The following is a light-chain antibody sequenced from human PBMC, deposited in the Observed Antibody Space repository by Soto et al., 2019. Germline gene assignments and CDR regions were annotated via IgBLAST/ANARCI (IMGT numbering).Light chain of an antibody. CDR1: QSVSSSY. CDR2: GAS. Sequence: EIVLTQSPGTLSLSPGERATLSCRASQSVSSSYLAWYQHKPGQGPKLLIYGASSRATGIPERFSGSGSGTDFTLTISRLEPEDFAVYYCQQYGSTPVTFGQGTKVDI. CDR3: QQYGSTPVT. V-gene: IGKV3-20*01. J-gene: IGKJ1*01.